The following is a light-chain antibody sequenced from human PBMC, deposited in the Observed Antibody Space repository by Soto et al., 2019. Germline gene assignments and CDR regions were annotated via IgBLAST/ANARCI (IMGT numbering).Light chain of an antibody. CDR1: SSDVGGCNY. V-gene: IGLV2-14*01. J-gene: IGLJ1*01. CDR2: EVS. Sequence: QSVLTQPASVSGSPGQSITISCTGTSSDVGGCNYVSWYQHHPGRAPKLMIYEVSTRPSGVSNRFSGSKSGNTASLTISGLQAEDEADYYCSSYTSSTLFVFGTGTKVTVL. CDR3: SSYTSSTLFV.